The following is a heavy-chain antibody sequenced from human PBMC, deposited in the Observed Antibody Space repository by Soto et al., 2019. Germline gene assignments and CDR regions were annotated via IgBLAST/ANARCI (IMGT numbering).Heavy chain of an antibody. CDR2: IKHDGSEK. V-gene: IGHV3-7*01. CDR1: GFTFSNYW. D-gene: IGHD3-3*01. J-gene: IGHJ6*02. CDR3: VRESLERLLKYLYSGMDV. Sequence: GGSLRLSCAASGFTFSNYWMNWVRQAPGKGLEWVANIKHDGSEKYYVDSVKGRFTISRDNAKNSLYLQMNSLRAEDTAVYYCVRESLERLLKYLYSGMDVWGQGTTVTVSS.